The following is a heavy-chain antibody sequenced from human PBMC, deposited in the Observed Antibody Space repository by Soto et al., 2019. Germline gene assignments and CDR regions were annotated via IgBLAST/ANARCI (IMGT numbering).Heavy chain of an antibody. V-gene: IGHV3-33*01. CDR3: ARVGEGSGWYPTEYYFEY. J-gene: IGHJ4*02. CDR1: RFTLSSYG. CDR2: IWYDGSNK. Sequence: PGGFLRLSRAASRFTLSSYGMHSVPQAPGKGLEWVAVIWYDGSNKYYAESVKGRFTISRDNSKNTLYLQMNSLRAEDTAVYYCARVGEGSGWYPTEYYFEYWGQGTLVTVSS. D-gene: IGHD6-19*01.